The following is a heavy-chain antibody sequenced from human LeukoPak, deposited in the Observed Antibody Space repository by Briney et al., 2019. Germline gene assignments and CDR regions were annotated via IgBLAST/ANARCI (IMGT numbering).Heavy chain of an antibody. V-gene: IGHV3-30*18. J-gene: IGHJ4*02. CDR3: AKDRPISE. CDR1: GFTFSSYG. D-gene: IGHD2-21*01. Sequence: QPGRSLRLSCAASGFTFSSYGMHWVRQAPGKGLEWVAVISYDGSNKYYADSVRGRFTISRDNSKNTLYLQMNSLRAEDTAVYYCAKDRPISEWGQGTLVTVSS. CDR2: ISYDGSNK.